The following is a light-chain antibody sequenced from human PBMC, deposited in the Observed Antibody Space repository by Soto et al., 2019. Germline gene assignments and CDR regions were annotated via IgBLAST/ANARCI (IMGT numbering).Light chain of an antibody. V-gene: IGKV2-40*01. CDR2: KVS. CDR3: QQYGSSRT. J-gene: IGKJ1*01. Sequence: EIVMTQTPRFLPVTPGEAASISCRSSQSLLDSEDGDTYLDWYLQKPGQSPQVLMYKVSFRASGVPDRFSGSGSGTDFTLTISRLEAEDFAVYYCQQYGSSRTFCQGTKVEIK. CDR1: QSLLDSEDGDTY.